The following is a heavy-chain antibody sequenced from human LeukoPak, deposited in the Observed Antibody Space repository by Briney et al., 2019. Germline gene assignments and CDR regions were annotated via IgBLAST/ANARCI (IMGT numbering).Heavy chain of an antibody. Sequence: PSETLSLTCTVSGGSISSYYWSWIRQPPGKGLEWIAYLFYSGSTDYNPSLESRVTISVDKSKNQFSLKLSSVTAADTAMYYCAREGRIAVAGTLFDYWGQGTLVTVSS. D-gene: IGHD6-19*01. CDR3: AREGRIAVAGTLFDY. J-gene: IGHJ4*02. CDR2: LFYSGST. CDR1: GGSISSYY. V-gene: IGHV4-59*12.